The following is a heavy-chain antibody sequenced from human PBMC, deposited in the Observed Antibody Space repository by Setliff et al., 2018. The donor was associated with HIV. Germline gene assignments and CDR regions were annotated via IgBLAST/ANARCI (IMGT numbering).Heavy chain of an antibody. J-gene: IGHJ3*02. CDR3: ARGGFNHAFDI. D-gene: IGHD2-15*01. CDR1: GFKFSHYW. V-gene: IGHV3-74*01. CDR2: IKPDETTT. Sequence: GGSLRLSCAASGFKFSHYWMHWVRQVPGKGLVWVSRIKPDETTTGYADSVRGRFTISRDNAKSTVYLQMGSLSADDTAVYYCARGGFNHAFDIWGQGTMVTVSS.